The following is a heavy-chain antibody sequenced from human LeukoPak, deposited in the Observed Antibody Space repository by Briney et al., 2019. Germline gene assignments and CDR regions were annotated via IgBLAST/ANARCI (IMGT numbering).Heavy chain of an antibody. D-gene: IGHD1-26*01. V-gene: IGHV1-2*02. J-gene: IGHJ4*02. Sequence: GASVKVSCKGSGYTFTGYYMHLVRQAPGQGLEWMGWINPNSGGTNYAQKFQGRVTMTRDTSISTAYMELRRLRSDDTAVYYCARAWELNAGDYWGQGTLVTVSS. CDR2: INPNSGGT. CDR3: ARAWELNAGDY. CDR1: GYTFTGYY.